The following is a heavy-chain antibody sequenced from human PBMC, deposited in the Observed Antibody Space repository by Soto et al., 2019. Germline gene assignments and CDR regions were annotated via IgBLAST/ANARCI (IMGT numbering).Heavy chain of an antibody. J-gene: IGHJ6*03. CDR2: MNPNSGNT. CDR1: GYTFTSYD. V-gene: IGHV1-8*01. Sequence: ASVKVSCKASGYTFTSYDINWVRQATGRGLEWMGWMNPNSGNTGYAQKFQGRVTMTRNTSISTAYMELSSLRSEDTAVYYCAREGHIVATIGYYYYYMDVWGKGTTVTVSS. D-gene: IGHD5-12*01. CDR3: AREGHIVATIGYYYYYMDV.